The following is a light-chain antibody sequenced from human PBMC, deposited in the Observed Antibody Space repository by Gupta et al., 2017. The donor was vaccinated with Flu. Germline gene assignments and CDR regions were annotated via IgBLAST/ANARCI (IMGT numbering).Light chain of an antibody. J-gene: IGLJ1*01. CDR1: ALPKQY. CDR3: QSADSSGTLYV. V-gene: IGLV3-25*02. CDR2: KDS. Sequence: SYELTQPPSVSVSPGQTARITCSGAALPKQYAYWYQQKPGQAPVLVIYKDSERPSGIPERFSGSSSGTTVTLTISGVQAEDEADYYCQSADSSGTLYVFGTGTKVTVL.